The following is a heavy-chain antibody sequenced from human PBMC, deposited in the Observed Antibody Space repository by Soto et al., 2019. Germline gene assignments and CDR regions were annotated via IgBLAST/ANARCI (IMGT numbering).Heavy chain of an antibody. CDR3: ARYITIFGVANNWFDP. J-gene: IGHJ5*02. V-gene: IGHV1-69*01. CDR1: GGTFSSYA. Sequence: QVQLVQSGAEVKKPGSSVKVSCKASGGTFSSYAISWVRQAPGQGLEWMGGIIPIFGTANYAQKFQGRVTITADESTSTAYMELSSLSSEDTDVYYCARYITIFGVANNWFDPWGQGTLVTVSS. CDR2: IIPIFGTA. D-gene: IGHD3-3*01.